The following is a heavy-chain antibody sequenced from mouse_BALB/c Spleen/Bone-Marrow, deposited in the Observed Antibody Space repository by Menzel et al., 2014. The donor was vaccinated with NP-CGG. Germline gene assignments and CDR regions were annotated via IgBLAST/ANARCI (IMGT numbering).Heavy chain of an antibody. V-gene: IGHV1-26*01. J-gene: IGHJ4*01. CDR3: ARSRAMDY. CDR1: GYTFTDYY. CDR2: INPNNGNT. Sequence: EVQLQQSGPDLVKPGASVKMSCKASGYTFTDYYMKWVKQSHGKRLEWIGDINPNNGNTFYNQKFKGKASLTVDKSSTTAYMQLNSLTSEDSAVYYCARSRAMDYWGQGTSVTVSS.